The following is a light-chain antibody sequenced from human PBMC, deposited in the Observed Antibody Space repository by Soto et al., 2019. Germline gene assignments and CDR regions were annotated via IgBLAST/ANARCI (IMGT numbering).Light chain of an antibody. CDR1: QSLLHGNGYNY. V-gene: IGKV2-28*01. CDR2: LGS. J-gene: IGKJ4*01. Sequence: VMTQSPPSLSVTPGEPASISCRSSQSLLHGNGYNYLNWYLQKPGQSPQLLISLGSNRASGVPDRFSGSESGTDFTLKISRVEAEDVGIYYCMQALQSPLTFGGGTKVEIK. CDR3: MQALQSPLT.